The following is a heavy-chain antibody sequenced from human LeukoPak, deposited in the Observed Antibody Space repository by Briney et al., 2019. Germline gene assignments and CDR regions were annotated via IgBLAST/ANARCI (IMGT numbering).Heavy chain of an antibody. CDR2: IKSKTDGGTI. Sequence: PGGSLRLSCAASGLSISDQYMSWVRQAPGKGLEWVGRIKSKTDGGTIDYAAPVKGRFTISRDDSKDTLFLQMNSLKTEDTAVYYCTTDLSELDDSGYYAKYFHHWGQGTLVSVSS. D-gene: IGHD3-22*01. J-gene: IGHJ1*01. CDR3: TTDLSELDDSGYYAKYFHH. CDR1: GLSISDQY. V-gene: IGHV3-15*01.